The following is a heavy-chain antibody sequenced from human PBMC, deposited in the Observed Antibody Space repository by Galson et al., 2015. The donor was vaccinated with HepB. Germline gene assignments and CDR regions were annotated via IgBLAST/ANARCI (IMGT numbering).Heavy chain of an antibody. J-gene: IGHJ4*02. D-gene: IGHD4-17*01. CDR3: ARGHGAD. CDR2: INYGGM. V-gene: IGHV3-48*02. CDR1: GFTFSSHS. Sequence: SLRLSCAASGFTFSSHSMNWVRQAPGKGLEWISHINYGGMYYADSVKGRFTISRDNAKNSLSLQMNSLRDEDTAIYYCARGHGADWGQGTLVTVSS.